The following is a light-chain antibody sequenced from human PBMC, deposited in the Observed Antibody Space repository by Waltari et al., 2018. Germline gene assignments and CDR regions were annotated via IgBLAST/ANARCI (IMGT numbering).Light chain of an antibody. CDR2: NNR. J-gene: IGLJ1*01. CDR1: GSNIGAGYD. V-gene: IGLV1-40*01. CDR3: QSYDRTLSGAYV. Sequence: QSVLTQPPSVSGAPGQRVTLTCTGSGSNIGAGYDVPWYQQLPGTAPNLLIYNNRNRPTGVPDRFSASKSATSAYLVITGLQADDEADYYCQSYDRTLSGAYVFGSGTTVTVL.